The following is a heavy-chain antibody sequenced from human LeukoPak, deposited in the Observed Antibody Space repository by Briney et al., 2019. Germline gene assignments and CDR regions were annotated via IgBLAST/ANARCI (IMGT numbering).Heavy chain of an antibody. CDR3: AKDYLGSSWSFDY. V-gene: IGHV3-30*18. J-gene: IGHJ4*02. Sequence: GGSLRLSCVASGFSFRTYAVHWVRQAPGKGLEWVAVVSSDGTKVYYADSVRGRFTISRDNSKNTLYPQMTNLRPEDAAIYYCAKDYLGSSWSFDYWGQGTLVTVSS. CDR2: VSSDGTKV. D-gene: IGHD6-13*01. CDR1: GFSFRTYA.